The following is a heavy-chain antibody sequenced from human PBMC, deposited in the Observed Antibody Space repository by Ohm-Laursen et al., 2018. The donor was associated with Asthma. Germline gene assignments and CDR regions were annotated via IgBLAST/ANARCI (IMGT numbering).Heavy chain of an antibody. CDR1: GFTFVDYA. J-gene: IGHJ4*02. D-gene: IGHD3-3*01. V-gene: IGHV3-30-3*01. CDR3: ARDVMEWYLPAFDF. CDR2: GGSYYDGGLK. Sequence: RSLRLSCAASGFTFVDYAMHWVRQAPGKGLEWVAVGGSYYDGGLKYYADSVNGRFTVSRDDSKNTLYLQMNSLRPDDTAVYYCARDVMEWYLPAFDFWGQGTLVTVSS.